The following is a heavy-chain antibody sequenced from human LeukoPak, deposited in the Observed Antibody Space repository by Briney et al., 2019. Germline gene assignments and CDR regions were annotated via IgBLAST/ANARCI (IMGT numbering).Heavy chain of an antibody. CDR1: GGPISSYY. D-gene: IGHD3-22*01. CDR3: ARATPWLLPGY. V-gene: IGHV4-59*01. CDR2: IYDTGNT. Sequence: SETLSLTCTVCGGPISSYYWSWVRQPPGKGLEWIGHIYDTGNTNYNPSLESRVTISVDTSKNQFSLRLTSVTAADTAVCFCARATPWLLPGYWGQGTLVTVSS. J-gene: IGHJ4*02.